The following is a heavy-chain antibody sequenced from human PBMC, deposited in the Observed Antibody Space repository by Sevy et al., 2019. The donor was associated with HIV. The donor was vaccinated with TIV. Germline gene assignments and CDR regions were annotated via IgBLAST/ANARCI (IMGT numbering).Heavy chain of an antibody. CDR1: GFTFSSYW. CDR2: INSDGSST. D-gene: IGHD3-9*01. CDR3: ARDLSHYDILTGYHPQGFDY. J-gene: IGHJ4*02. Sequence: GESLKISCAASGFTFSSYWMHWVRQAPGKGLVWVSRINSDGSSTSYADSVKGRFTISRDNAKNTLYLQMNSLRAEDTAVYYCARDLSHYDILTGYHPQGFDYWGQGTLVTVSS. V-gene: IGHV3-74*01.